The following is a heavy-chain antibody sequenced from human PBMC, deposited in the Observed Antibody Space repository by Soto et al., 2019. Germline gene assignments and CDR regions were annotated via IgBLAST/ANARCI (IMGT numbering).Heavy chain of an antibody. D-gene: IGHD3-22*01. CDR3: AREGKFYDSSGYYPKFDY. CDR1: GGSISTGGYY. V-gene: IGHV4-31*03. J-gene: IGHJ4*02. Sequence: PSATLSLTCTVSGGSISTGGYYWIWIRQHPGRGLEWIGYIYYSGSTFYNPSLKSRGTISLDTSTNQFSLTLTSVTAADTAVYYCAREGKFYDSSGYYPKFDYWGQGALVTVSS. CDR2: IYYSGST.